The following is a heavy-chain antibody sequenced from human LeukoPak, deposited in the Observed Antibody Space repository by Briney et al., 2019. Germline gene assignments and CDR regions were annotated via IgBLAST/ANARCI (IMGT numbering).Heavy chain of an antibody. V-gene: IGHV3-23*01. D-gene: IGHD3-22*01. J-gene: IGHJ4*02. CDR2: ISGSGGST. Sequence: GGSLRLSCAASGFTFSSYAMSWVRQAPGKGLEWVSAISGSGGSTYYADSVKGRFTISRDNSKNTLYLQMNSLRAEDTAVYYCARVVYYYDSSDLGDYFDYWGQGTLVTVSS. CDR1: GFTFSSYA. CDR3: ARVVYYYDSSDLGDYFDY.